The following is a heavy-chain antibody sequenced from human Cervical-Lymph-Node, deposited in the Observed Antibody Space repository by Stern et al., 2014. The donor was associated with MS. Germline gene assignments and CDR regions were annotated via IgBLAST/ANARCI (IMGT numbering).Heavy chain of an antibody. J-gene: IGHJ6*02. CDR3: ARDHYDSSGYGMDV. D-gene: IGHD3-22*01. V-gene: IGHV3-33*01. CDR1: GFTFSSYG. Sequence: VQLVQSGGGVVQPGRSLRLSCAASGFTFSSYGMHWVRQAPGKGLEWVAVIWYDGSNKYYADSVKGRFTISRDNSKNTLYLQMNSLRAEDTAVYYCARDHYDSSGYGMDVWGQGTTVTVSS. CDR2: IWYDGSNK.